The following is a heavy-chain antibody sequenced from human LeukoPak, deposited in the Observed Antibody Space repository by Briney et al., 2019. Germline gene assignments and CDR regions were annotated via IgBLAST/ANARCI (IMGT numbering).Heavy chain of an antibody. CDR1: GGIFTNYI. CDR3: ASQPSYDSADYYFYAFDI. CDR2: LIPIIGIP. Sequence: SVKVSCKTSGGIFTNYIIFWVRQAPGQGLEWMGTLIPIIGIPNYAQKFQGRVTITADKSTSTAYMELGSLRSEDTAVFYCASQPSYDSADYYFYAFDIWGQGTMVTVSS. D-gene: IGHD3-22*01. V-gene: IGHV1-69*02. J-gene: IGHJ3*02.